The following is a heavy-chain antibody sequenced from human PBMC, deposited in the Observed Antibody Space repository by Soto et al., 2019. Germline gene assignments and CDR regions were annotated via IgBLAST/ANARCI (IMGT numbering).Heavy chain of an antibody. CDR2: IYYSGST. CDR1: GGSISSYY. V-gene: IGHV4-59*01. D-gene: IGHD3-10*01. Sequence: PSETLSLTCTVSGGSISSYYWSWIRQPPGKGLEWIGYIYYSGSTNYNPSLKSRVTISVDTSKNQFSLKLSSVTAADTAVYYCARGRYGSGSYYGYNWFDPWGQGPLVTV. J-gene: IGHJ5*02. CDR3: ARGRYGSGSYYGYNWFDP.